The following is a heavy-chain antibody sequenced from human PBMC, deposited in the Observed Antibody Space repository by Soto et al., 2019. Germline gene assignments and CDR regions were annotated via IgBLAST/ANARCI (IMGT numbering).Heavy chain of an antibody. Sequence: SETLSLTCTVSGGSISSGGYYWSWIRQHPGKGLEWIGYIYYSGSTYYNPSLKSRVTISVDTSKNQFSLKLSSVTAADTAVYYCARARNYDILTGYYTRAWYFDLWGRGTLVTVS. CDR2: IYYSGST. V-gene: IGHV4-31*03. CDR1: GGSISSGGYY. J-gene: IGHJ2*01. CDR3: ARARNYDILTGYYTRAWYFDL. D-gene: IGHD3-9*01.